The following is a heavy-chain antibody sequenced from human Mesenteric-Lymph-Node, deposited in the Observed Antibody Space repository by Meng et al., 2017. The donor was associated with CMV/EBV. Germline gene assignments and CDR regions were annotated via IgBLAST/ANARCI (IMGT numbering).Heavy chain of an antibody. CDR3: VKDDNNSWYSKSSQNFDY. J-gene: IGHJ4*02. CDR2: ISGGEANT. V-gene: IGHV3-23*01. CDR1: GFTFSNYA. Sequence: GESLKISCAASGFTFSNYAMSWVRQAPGKGLEWVSAISGGEANTYYADSVKGRFTISRDNSKNTLYLQMNSLGAEDTAVYYCVKDDNNSWYSKSSQNFDYWGQGALVTVSS. D-gene: IGHD6-13*01.